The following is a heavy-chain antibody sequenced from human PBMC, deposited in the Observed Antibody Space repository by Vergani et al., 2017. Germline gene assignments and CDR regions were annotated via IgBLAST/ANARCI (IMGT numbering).Heavy chain of an antibody. Sequence: QVQLQQWGAGLLKPSETLSLTCAVYGGSFSGYYWSWLRQPPGKGLEWIGEIKHSGSTNYNPSLNSRVTISVDTSKNQFSLRLSSVTAANTTVYYCARGGLLGVAVAGTGFDYWGQGSLVTVSS. CDR1: GGSFSGYY. CDR2: IKHSGST. J-gene: IGHJ4*01. V-gene: IGHV4-34*01. D-gene: IGHD6-19*01. CDR3: ARGGLLGVAVAGTGFDY.